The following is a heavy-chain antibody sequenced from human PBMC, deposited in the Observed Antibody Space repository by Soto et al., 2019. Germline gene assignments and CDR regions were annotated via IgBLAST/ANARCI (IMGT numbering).Heavy chain of an antibody. CDR2: IIPIFGTA. D-gene: IGHD3-3*01. V-gene: IGHV1-69*13. Sequence: SVKVSCKASGGTFSSYAISWVRQAPGQGLEWMGGIIPIFGTANYAQKFQGRVTITADESTSTAYMEPSSLRSEDTAVYYCARASTIFGVVSPYYYYGMDVWGQGTTVTVSS. CDR3: ARASTIFGVVSPYYYYGMDV. CDR1: GGTFSSYA. J-gene: IGHJ6*02.